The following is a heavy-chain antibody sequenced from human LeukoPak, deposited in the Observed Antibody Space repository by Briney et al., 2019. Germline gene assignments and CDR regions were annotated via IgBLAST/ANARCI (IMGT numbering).Heavy chain of an antibody. D-gene: IGHD3-9*01. CDR2: IYYSGST. V-gene: IGHV4-31*03. CDR3: ARDVYDILTGRPQYWFDP. Sequence: SETLSLTCTVSGGSISSGGYYWSWLRQHPGKGLEWIGYIYYSGSTYYNPSLKSRVTISVDTSKNQFSLKLSSVTAADTAVYYCARDVYDILTGRPQYWFDPWGQGTLVTVSS. J-gene: IGHJ5*02. CDR1: GGSISSGGYY.